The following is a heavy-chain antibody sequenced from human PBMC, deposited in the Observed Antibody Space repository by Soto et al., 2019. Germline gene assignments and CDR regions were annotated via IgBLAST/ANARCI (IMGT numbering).Heavy chain of an antibody. D-gene: IGHD3-22*01. Sequence: ASVKVSCKVSGYTLTELSMHWVRQAPGKGLEWMGGFDPEDGETSYAQKFQGRVTMTRDTSTSTVYMELSSLRSEDTAVYYCARLLWDSSGYVYDYWGQGTLVTVSS. CDR2: FDPEDGET. J-gene: IGHJ4*02. V-gene: IGHV1-24*01. CDR1: GYTLTELS. CDR3: ARLLWDSSGYVYDY.